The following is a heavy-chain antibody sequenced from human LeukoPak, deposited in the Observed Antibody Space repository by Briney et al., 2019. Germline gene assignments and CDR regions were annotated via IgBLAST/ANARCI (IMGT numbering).Heavy chain of an antibody. CDR2: ISGDGSST. CDR3: AKDMAPSGELLTRGIDY. CDR1: GFTFDDYA. Sequence: GGSLRLSCAASGFTFDDYAMHWVRQAPGKGLEWVSLISGDGSSTYYADSVKGRFTISRDNSKNSLYLQMNSLRTEDTALYYCAKDMAPSGELLTRGIDYWGQGTLVTVSS. D-gene: IGHD1-26*01. V-gene: IGHV3-43*02. J-gene: IGHJ4*02.